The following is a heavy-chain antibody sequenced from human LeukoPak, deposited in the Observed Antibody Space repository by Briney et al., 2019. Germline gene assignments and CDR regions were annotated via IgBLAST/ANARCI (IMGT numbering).Heavy chain of an antibody. CDR1: GFTFSDYY. Sequence: GGSLRLSCAASGFTFSDYYMNWIRQAPGKGLEWVSYISNSISLTNYADSVKGRFTISRDNAKNSLYLQMNSLRADDTAVYYCASPRESSGYYAFEIWGQGTMVTVSS. V-gene: IGHV3-11*03. CDR3: ASPRESSGYYAFEI. CDR2: ISNSISLT. J-gene: IGHJ3*02. D-gene: IGHD3-22*01.